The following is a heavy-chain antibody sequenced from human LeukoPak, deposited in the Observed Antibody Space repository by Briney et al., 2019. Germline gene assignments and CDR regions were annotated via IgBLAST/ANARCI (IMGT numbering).Heavy chain of an antibody. CDR1: GFSFSNYG. CDR2: VRGDGTNK. J-gene: IGHJ4*02. D-gene: IGHD3-10*01. Sequence: GGSLRLSCASSGFSFSNYGMHWVRQAPGKGLEWVAFVRGDGTNKYYADSVKGRVTISRDNSKSTLYLQMDSLRAEDTAVYYCAREGMSFFYGSGSYRDYWGQGTLVTVSS. CDR3: AREGMSFFYGSGSYRDY. V-gene: IGHV3-30*02.